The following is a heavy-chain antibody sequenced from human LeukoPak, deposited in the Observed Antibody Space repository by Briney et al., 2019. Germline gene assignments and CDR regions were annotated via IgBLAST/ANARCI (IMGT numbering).Heavy chain of an antibody. V-gene: IGHV3-9*03. J-gene: IGHJ4*02. CDR2: ISPTSDGI. D-gene: IGHD2-15*01. Sequence: GGSLRLSCAASGFTFSSYGMHWVRQAPGKGLEWVSGISPTSDGIGYADSVKGRFIISRDNAKNSLYLQMNSLRAEDMALYYCAKDDIDREGFFDYWGQGTLVTVSS. CDR3: AKDDIDREGFFDY. CDR1: GFTFSSYG.